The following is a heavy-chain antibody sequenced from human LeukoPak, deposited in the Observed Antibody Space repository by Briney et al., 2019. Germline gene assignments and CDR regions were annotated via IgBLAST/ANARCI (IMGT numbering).Heavy chain of an antibody. Sequence: SETLSLTCSVSDASISSYFWSWIRQPSGRGLEWIGHIYSSGSKYYNPSLKSRVTVSMEPSRNQFSLKLASVTAAVTGMYYCAIAESVTAFDVWGQGTMVTVSS. D-gene: IGHD2-8*01. CDR2: IYSSGSK. CDR3: AIAESVTAFDV. CDR1: DASISSYF. J-gene: IGHJ3*01. V-gene: IGHV4-4*07.